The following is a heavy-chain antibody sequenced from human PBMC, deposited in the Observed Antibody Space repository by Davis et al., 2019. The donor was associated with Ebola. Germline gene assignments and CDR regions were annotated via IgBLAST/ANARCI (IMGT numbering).Heavy chain of an antibody. CDR1: GYTFTSYG. J-gene: IGHJ4*02. CDR2: ISAYNGNT. CDR3: AREWLRYYFDY. V-gene: IGHV1-18*01. D-gene: IGHD5-12*01. Sequence: ASVKVSCKASGYTFTSYGISWVRQAPGQGLEWMGWISAYNGNTNYAQKLQGRVTITAEESTSTAYMELSSLRSEDTAVYYCAREWLRYYFDYWGQGTLVTVSS.